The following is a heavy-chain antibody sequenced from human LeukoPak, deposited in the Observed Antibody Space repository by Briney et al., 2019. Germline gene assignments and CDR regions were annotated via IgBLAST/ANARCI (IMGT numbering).Heavy chain of an antibody. D-gene: IGHD6-13*01. J-gene: IGHJ5*02. CDR1: GGSISSGAYS. Sequence: TSETLSLTCAVSGGSISSGAYSWSWIRQPPGKALEWIGYIYPVGSTYYNSSLKSRVTMSIDRSKNQFSLRLSSVTAADTAVYYCARGRTQQLAFDPWGQGTLVTVSS. V-gene: IGHV4-30-2*01. CDR3: ARGRTQQLAFDP. CDR2: IYPVGST.